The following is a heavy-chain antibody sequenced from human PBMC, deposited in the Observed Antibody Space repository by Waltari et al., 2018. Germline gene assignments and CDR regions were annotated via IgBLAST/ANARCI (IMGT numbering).Heavy chain of an antibody. J-gene: IGHJ3*02. Sequence: QVQLVQSGAEVKKPGSSVKVSCKASGGTFSSYAISGGRQAPGQGLEWMGGIIPIFGTANYAQKFQGRVTITADESTSTAYMELSSLRSEDTAVYYCARELADRRGNAFDIWGQGTMVTVSS. V-gene: IGHV1-69*01. CDR2: IIPIFGTA. CDR1: GGTFSSYA. CDR3: ARELADRRGNAFDI.